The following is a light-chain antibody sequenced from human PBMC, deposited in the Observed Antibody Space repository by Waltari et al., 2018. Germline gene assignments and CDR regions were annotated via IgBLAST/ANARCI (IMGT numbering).Light chain of an antibody. Sequence: QSVLTQPPSVSGAPGQRVTISCTGSSSNIGAGYDVHWYQQVPGTGPKLLIYANKNRPSGVPDRFSGSKSGTSASLAITGLQAEDEADYYCQSHDSSQRGHYVVGTGTKVTVL. CDR3: QSHDSSQRGHYV. CDR1: SSNIGAGYD. V-gene: IGLV1-40*01. J-gene: IGLJ1*01. CDR2: ANK.